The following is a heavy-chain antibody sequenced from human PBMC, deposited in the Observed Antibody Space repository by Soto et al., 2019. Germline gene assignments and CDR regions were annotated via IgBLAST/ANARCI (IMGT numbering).Heavy chain of an antibody. CDR3: AKGPEYDILTGCDY. J-gene: IGHJ4*02. CDR2: LSGGGSTT. Sequence: EVPLLESGGGFVQPGESLRLSCAASGFTFSLSAMSWVRQAPGRGLDWVSSLSGGGSTTDYADSVKGRFTISRDNSKNKVHLQMNSLRAEDTAVYYCAKGPEYDILTGCDYWGQGALVTVSS. V-gene: IGHV3-23*01. CDR1: GFTFSLSA. D-gene: IGHD3-9*01.